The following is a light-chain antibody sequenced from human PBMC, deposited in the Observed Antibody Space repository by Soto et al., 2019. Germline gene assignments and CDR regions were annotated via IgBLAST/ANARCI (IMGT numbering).Light chain of an antibody. V-gene: IGKV1-33*01. CDR3: QQYDNLPIT. Sequence: DIQRTQSPSSLSASVGDRVTITCEASQDMSNYLNWYQQKPGKAPKLLIYDASNLEPGVPSRFSGSGSGTDFTFTSSSLQPEDIATYYCQQYDNLPITFGQGTRLEIK. CDR2: DAS. CDR1: QDMSNY. J-gene: IGKJ5*01.